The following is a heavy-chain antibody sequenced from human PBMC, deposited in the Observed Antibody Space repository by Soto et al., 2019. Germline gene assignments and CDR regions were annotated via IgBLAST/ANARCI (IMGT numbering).Heavy chain of an antibody. J-gene: IGHJ3*02. CDR1: GFTFSSYA. CDR3: ASLADNAFDI. D-gene: IGHD2-15*01. Sequence: GGSLRLSCAASGFTFSSYAMHWVRQAPGKGLEWVAVISYDGSNKYYADSVKGRFTISRDNSKNTLYLQMNSLRAEDTAVYYCASLADNAFDIWGHGTMVTVSS. CDR2: ISYDGSNK. V-gene: IGHV3-30-3*01.